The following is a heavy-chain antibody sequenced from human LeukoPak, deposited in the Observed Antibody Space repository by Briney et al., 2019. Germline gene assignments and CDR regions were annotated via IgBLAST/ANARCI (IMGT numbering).Heavy chain of an antibody. CDR3: AKGTSSSCYSAPNY. J-gene: IGHJ4*02. V-gene: IGHV3-13*01. CDR1: GFTFSSYD. Sequence: GGSLRLSCAASGFTFSSYDMHWVRQATGKGLEWVSAIGTAGDTYYPDSVKGRFTISRDNSKNTLSLQLNSLRAEDTAVYYCAKGTSSSCYSAPNYWGQGTLVTVSS. D-gene: IGHD2-15*01. CDR2: IGTAGDT.